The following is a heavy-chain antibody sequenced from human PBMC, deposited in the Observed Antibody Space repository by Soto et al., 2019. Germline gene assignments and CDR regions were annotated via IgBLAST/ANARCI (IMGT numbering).Heavy chain of an antibody. J-gene: IGHJ5*02. Sequence: GGALRLSCAAYGFSFIDYAINWVRQVPGRGLEYVAGIGGRGGNAFYADSMKGRFSISRDNSKNTVYLHMHNLRVDDSAMYYCAKARHSGDFAGSYDSWGQGTLVTVSS. CDR3: AKARHSGDFAGSYDS. CDR1: GFSFIDYA. V-gene: IGHV3-23*01. D-gene: IGHD2-21*02. CDR2: IGGRGGNA.